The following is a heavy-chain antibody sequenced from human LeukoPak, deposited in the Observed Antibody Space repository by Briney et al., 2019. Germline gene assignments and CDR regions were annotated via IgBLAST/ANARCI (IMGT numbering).Heavy chain of an antibody. D-gene: IGHD4-17*01. J-gene: IGHJ4*02. CDR2: INHSGST. V-gene: IGHV4-34*01. Sequence: ETLSLTCAVYGGSFSGYYWSWIRQPPGKGLEWIGEINHSGSTNYNPSLKSRVTISVDTSKNQFSLKLSSVTAADTAVYYCARISAVTTLIDYWGQGTLVTVSS. CDR3: ARISAVTTLIDY. CDR1: GGSFSGYY.